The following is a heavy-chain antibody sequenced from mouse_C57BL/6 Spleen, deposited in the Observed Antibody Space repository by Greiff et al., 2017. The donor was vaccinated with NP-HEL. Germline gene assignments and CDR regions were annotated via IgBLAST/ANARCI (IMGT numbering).Heavy chain of an antibody. J-gene: IGHJ2*01. V-gene: IGHV1-63*01. CDR3: ARGGDYRNLYFDY. Sequence: QVQLQQSGAELVRPGTSVKMSCKASGYTFTNYWIGWAKQRPGHGLEWIGDIYPGGGYTNYNEKFKGKATLTADKSSSTAYMQFSSLTSEDSAIYYCARGGDYRNLYFDYWGQGTTLTVSS. CDR1: GYTFTNYW. CDR2: IYPGGGYT. D-gene: IGHD2-1*01.